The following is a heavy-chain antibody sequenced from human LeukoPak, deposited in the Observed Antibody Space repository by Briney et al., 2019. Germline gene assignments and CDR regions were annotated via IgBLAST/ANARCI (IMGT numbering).Heavy chain of an antibody. Sequence: LSGGSLRLSCAASGFTFSSSAMSWVRQVPGKGLEWLSGISASAGSTSYADSVRGRFTISRDNSKNTLYLQMNSLRGEDTAVYYCAKDLGVGAYLLFDYVSSAFDHWGQGTLVTVSS. CDR1: GFTFSSSA. D-gene: IGHD2/OR15-2a*01. CDR2: ISASAGST. J-gene: IGHJ4*02. V-gene: IGHV3-23*01. CDR3: AKDLGVGAYLLFDYVSSAFDH.